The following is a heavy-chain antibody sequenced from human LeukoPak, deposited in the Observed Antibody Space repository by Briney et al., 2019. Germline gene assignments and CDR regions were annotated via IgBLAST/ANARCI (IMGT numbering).Heavy chain of an antibody. J-gene: IGHJ4*02. Sequence: ASVKVSCKASGYTFTSYGISWVRQAPGQGLEWMGWISAYNDNTNYAQKLQGRVTMTTDTPTSTAYMELRSLRSDDTAMYCCARGAAAVEEFDYWGQGTLVTVSS. V-gene: IGHV1-18*01. CDR1: GYTFTSYG. CDR3: ARGAAAVEEFDY. CDR2: ISAYNDNT. D-gene: IGHD6-13*01.